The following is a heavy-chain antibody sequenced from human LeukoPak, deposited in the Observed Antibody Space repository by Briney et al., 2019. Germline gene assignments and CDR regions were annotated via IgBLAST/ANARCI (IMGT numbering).Heavy chain of an antibody. CDR1: GFTFSSYA. D-gene: IGHD5-18*01. J-gene: IGHJ4*02. CDR2: ISGSGGST. V-gene: IGHV3-23*01. Sequence: GGSLRLSCAASGFTFSSYAMSWVRQAPGKGLEWVSAISGSGGSTYYADSVKGRFTISRDNSKNTLYLQMNSLRAEDTPVYYCAKDGKGTAMVPSFVNYWGQGTLVTVSS. CDR3: AKDGKGTAMVPSFVNY.